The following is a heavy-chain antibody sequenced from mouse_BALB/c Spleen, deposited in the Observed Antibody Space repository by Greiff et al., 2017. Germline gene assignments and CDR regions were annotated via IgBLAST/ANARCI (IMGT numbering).Heavy chain of an antibody. CDR1: GFTFSSFG. CDR3: ARWDYGSSCAY. D-gene: IGHD1-1*01. J-gene: IGHJ3*01. CDR2: ISSGSSTI. V-gene: IGHV5-17*02. Sequence: EVMLVESGGGLVQPGGSRKLSCAASGFTFSSFGMHWVRQAPEKGLEWVAYISSGSSTIYYADTVKGRFTISRDNPKNTLFLQMTSLRSEDTAMYYCARWDYGSSCAYWGQGTLVTVSA.